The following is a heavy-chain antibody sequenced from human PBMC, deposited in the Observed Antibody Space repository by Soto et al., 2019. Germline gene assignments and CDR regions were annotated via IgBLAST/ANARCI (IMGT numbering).Heavy chain of an antibody. CDR1: GFTFSSYS. CDR3: ARDSYCRGWNYYFDY. CDR2: ISSGGSNK. Sequence: GGSLRLSCAASGFTFSSYSMNWVRQAPGKGLEWVSYISSGGSNKNYADSVKGRFTISRDNSKNTLYLQMTSLRPDDTAVYYCARDSYCRGWNYYFDYWGQGTLVTVSS. J-gene: IGHJ4*02. D-gene: IGHD6-19*01. V-gene: IGHV3-48*01.